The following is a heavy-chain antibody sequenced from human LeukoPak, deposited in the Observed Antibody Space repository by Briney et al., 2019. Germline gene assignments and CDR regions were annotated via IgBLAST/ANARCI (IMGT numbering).Heavy chain of an antibody. J-gene: IGHJ5*02. CDR1: GGTFSSYA. Sequence: SVKVSCKASGGTFSSYAISWVRQAPGQGLECMGGIIPIFGTANYAQKFQGRVTTTTDESTSTAYMELSSLRSEDTAVYYCARVTNIVVVPADNWFDPWGQGTLVTVSS. CDR3: ARVTNIVVVPADNWFDP. V-gene: IGHV1-69*05. CDR2: IIPIFGTA. D-gene: IGHD2-2*01.